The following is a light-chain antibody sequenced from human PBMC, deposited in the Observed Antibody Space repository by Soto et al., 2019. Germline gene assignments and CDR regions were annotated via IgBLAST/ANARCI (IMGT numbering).Light chain of an antibody. J-gene: IGKJ1*01. Sequence: DVQLTKSPTFLSASVGDRVTITCRASQGISSYLAWYKQRPGKAPKLLMYGASTLQSGVPTRFSGSAAGTTFTLTINNLQPEDFATYYCQRLNNFPRTFGEGTKVE. CDR1: QGISSY. CDR3: QRLNNFPRT. CDR2: GAS. V-gene: IGKV1-9*01.